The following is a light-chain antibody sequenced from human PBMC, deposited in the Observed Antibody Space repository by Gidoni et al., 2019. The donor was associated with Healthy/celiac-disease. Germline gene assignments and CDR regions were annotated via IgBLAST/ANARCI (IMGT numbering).Light chain of an antibody. CDR3: QQYYSYPLT. Sequence: AIRMTQSPSSFSASTGDRVNITCRASQGISSYLAWYQQKPGKAPKLLIYAASTLQSGVPSRFSGSGSGTDFTLTISCLQYEDFATYYCQQYYSYPLTFGGVTKVEIK. CDR2: AAS. CDR1: QGISSY. J-gene: IGKJ4*01. V-gene: IGKV1-8*01.